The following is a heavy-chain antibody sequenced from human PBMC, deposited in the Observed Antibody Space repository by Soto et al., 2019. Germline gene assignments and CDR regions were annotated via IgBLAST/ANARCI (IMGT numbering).Heavy chain of an antibody. V-gene: IGHV3-7*04. Sequence: EVHLVESGGGLVQTGGSLRLSCAIFESTVSRDWMNWVRQAPGKGLEWVAHINQDGSEKYYVDSVKGRFTISRDNAKKSLYLQMNSQGPADAAMHSCSGGVGDAFWGQGTLVTVSS. CDR1: ESTVSRDW. CDR2: INQDGSEK. J-gene: IGHJ4*02. D-gene: IGHD1-26*01. CDR3: SGGVGDAF.